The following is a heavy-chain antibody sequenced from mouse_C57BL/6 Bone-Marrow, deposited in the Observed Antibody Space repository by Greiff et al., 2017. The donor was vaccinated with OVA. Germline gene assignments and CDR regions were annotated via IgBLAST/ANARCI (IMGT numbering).Heavy chain of an antibody. CDR2: IWRGGST. V-gene: IGHV2-2*01. D-gene: IGHD1-1*01. CDR3: ARTLYYGSSAYSMDY. Sequence: VQLQQSGPGLVQPSQSLSITCTVSGFSFTSYGVHWVRQSPGKGLEWLGVIWRGGSTDYNAAFISRLSISKDNSKSQVFYKMNSLQADGTAIYYCARTLYYGSSAYSMDYWGQGTSVTVSS. CDR1: GFSFTSYG. J-gene: IGHJ4*01.